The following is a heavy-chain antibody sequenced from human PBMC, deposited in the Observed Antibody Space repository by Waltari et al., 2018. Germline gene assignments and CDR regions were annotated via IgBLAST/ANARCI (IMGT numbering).Heavy chain of an antibody. J-gene: IGHJ4*02. D-gene: IGHD3-10*01. CDR1: GFTFSSYW. V-gene: IGHV3-7*01. CDR3: ARESSGSSREGFDY. CDR2: IKQDGGEK. Sequence: EVQLVESGGGLVQPGGSLRLSCAASGFTFSSYWMSWVRQAPGKGVEWVAKIKQDGGEKYYVDSVKGRFTISRDNAKNSLYLQMNSLRAEDTAVYYCARESSGSSREGFDYWGQGTLVTVSS.